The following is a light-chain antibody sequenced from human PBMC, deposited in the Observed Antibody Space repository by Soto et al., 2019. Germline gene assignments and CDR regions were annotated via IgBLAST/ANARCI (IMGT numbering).Light chain of an antibody. CDR1: ASNIGSKS. V-gene: IGLV1-44*01. CDR3: AAWDDNLDEYV. J-gene: IGLJ1*01. Sequence: VLTQPPSASGTPGQRVTISCSGSASNIGSKSVNWYQQFPGTAPKLLIYSSIYRPSGVPARMSASKSGTSASLAISGLQSEDEADYYCAAWDDNLDEYVFGTGTKVTVL. CDR2: SSI.